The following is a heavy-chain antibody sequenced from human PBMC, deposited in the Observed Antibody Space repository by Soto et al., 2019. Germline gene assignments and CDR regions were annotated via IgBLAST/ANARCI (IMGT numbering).Heavy chain of an antibody. CDR2: IYSGGST. Sequence: PGGSLRLSCAASGFTVSSNYMSWVRQAPGKGLEWVSVIYSGGSTYYADSVKGRFTISRDNSKNTLYLQMNSLRAEDTAVYYCASYYDSSGYYYGGYFDYWGQGTLVTVSS. J-gene: IGHJ4*02. D-gene: IGHD3-22*01. V-gene: IGHV3-53*01. CDR3: ASYYDSSGYYYGGYFDY. CDR1: GFTVSSNY.